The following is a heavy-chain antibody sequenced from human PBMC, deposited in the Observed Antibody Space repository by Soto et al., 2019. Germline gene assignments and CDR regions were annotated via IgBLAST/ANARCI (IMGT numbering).Heavy chain of an antibody. CDR3: ARKRSSSSSPNWFDP. CDR2: INAGNGNT. Sequence: ASVKVSCKASGYTFTSYAIHWVRQAPGQRLEWMGWINAGNGNTKYSQKFQGRVTITRDTSASTAYMELSSLRSEDTAVYYCARKRSSSSSPNWFDPWGQGTLVTVSS. CDR1: GYTFTSYA. J-gene: IGHJ5*02. D-gene: IGHD6-6*01. V-gene: IGHV1-3*01.